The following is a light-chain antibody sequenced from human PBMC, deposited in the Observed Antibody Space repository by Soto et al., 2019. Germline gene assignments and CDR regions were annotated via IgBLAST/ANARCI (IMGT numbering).Light chain of an antibody. CDR1: TNDVGAFDY. CDR3: SSYPTNNAYV. CDR2: EIF. Sequence: QSALTQPASVSASPGQSISISCTGTTNDVGAFDYVSWYQQHPGKPPKLIIYEIFNRPSGVSHRFSGSKSGNSASLTISGLQAEVEADYYFSSYPTNNAYVFGGGTKLTVL. J-gene: IGLJ2*01. V-gene: IGLV2-14*01.